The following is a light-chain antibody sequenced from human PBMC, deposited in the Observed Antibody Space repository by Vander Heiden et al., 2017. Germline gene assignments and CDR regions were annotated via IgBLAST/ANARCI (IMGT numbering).Light chain of an antibody. J-gene: IGKJ1*01. Sequence: ETVMTQSPATLSVSPGERVTLSCRASQSVSSNLAWYQQKPGQAPRLLIYGASTRATGIPARFSGSGSGTEFTLTISSLQSEDFGIYYCQQCDNWPRTFGQGTKVEIK. CDR1: QSVSSN. CDR3: QQCDNWPRT. CDR2: GAS. V-gene: IGKV3-15*01.